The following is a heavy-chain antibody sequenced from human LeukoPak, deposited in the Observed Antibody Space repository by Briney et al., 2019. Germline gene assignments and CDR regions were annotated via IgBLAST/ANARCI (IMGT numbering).Heavy chain of an antibody. V-gene: IGHV3-74*01. CDR2: IRFDGGDT. CDR3: ARDVGKGTDY. J-gene: IGHJ4*02. D-gene: IGHD1-26*01. Sequence: GGSLRLSCAASGFTFNNYWMHWVRQAPGMGLVWVSSIRFDGGDTAYADSAKGRFTISRDTSKNTLFLQMNSLRAEDTAVYYCARDVGKGTDYWGQGTLVTVSS. CDR1: GFTFNNYW.